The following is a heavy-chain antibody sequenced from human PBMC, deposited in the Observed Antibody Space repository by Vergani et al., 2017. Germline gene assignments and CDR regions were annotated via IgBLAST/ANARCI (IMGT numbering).Heavy chain of an antibody. CDR2: ISWDGVST. J-gene: IGHJ4*02. V-gene: IGHV3-43*01. Sequence: VQLVESGGVVVQPGGSLRLSCAASGFTFDDSGMHWVRQAPGKGLEWVSLISWDGVSTNYADSVRGRFTISRDNNKNSLYLHMNNLRPEDTAFYYCAIGVGRVMVGNWGQGALLTVSS. CDR1: GFTFDDSG. D-gene: IGHD2-8*01. CDR3: AIGVGRVMVGN.